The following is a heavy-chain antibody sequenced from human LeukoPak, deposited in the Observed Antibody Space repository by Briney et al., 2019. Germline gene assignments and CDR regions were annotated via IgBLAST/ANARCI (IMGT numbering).Heavy chain of an antibody. J-gene: IGHJ4*02. V-gene: IGHV3-53*01. Sequence: GGSLRLSCAASGFTVSGNYMSWVRQAPGKGLEWVSVIYSGGSTYYADSVKGRFTISRDNSKNTLYLQMNSLRAEDTAVYYCARVGWELLGPFDHWGQGTLVTVSS. CDR3: ARVGWELLGPFDH. CDR2: IYSGGST. D-gene: IGHD1-26*01. CDR1: GFTVSGNY.